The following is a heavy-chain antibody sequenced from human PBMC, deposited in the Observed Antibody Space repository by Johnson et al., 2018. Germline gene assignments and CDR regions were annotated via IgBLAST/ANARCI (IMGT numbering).Heavy chain of an antibody. J-gene: IGHJ3*02. Sequence: VQLVQSGAEVKKPGESLKISCKGSGYSFTSYWIGWVRQMPGKGLEWMGIISPGDSDTRYSPSFQGQVPISADKSTSTASLQWSGLQASDTAMYYCAGRDYDFWGVYPDAFDSGGQGTMVTVSS. CDR2: ISPGDSDT. V-gene: IGHV5-51*01. CDR1: GYSFTSYW. CDR3: AGRDYDFWGVYPDAFDS. D-gene: IGHD3-3*01.